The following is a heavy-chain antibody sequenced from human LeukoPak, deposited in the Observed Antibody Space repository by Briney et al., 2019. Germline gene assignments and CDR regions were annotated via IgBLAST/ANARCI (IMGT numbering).Heavy chain of an antibody. CDR2: FDPEDGET. J-gene: IGHJ4*02. D-gene: IGHD6-13*01. Sequence: ASVKVSCKVSGYTLTELSMHWVRQAPGKGLEWVGGFDPEDGETIYAQKFQGRVTMTEDTSTDTAYMELSSLRSEDTAVYYCATDGGSSWSFDYWGQGTLVTVSS. V-gene: IGHV1-24*01. CDR1: GYTLTELS. CDR3: ATDGGSSWSFDY.